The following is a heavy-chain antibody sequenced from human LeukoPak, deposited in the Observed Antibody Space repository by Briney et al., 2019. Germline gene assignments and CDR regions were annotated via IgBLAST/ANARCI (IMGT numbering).Heavy chain of an antibody. D-gene: IGHD4-11*01. CDR3: ARDYSRYFDF. Sequence: GTSEKTSCKASGNTLTGYDIYWVRQAPRKGLEWMGWINPNSGGTDYTQKFQGRVTMTRDTSISTAYMELSRLRSDDTAVYYCARDYSRYFDFWGQGTLVTVSS. J-gene: IGHJ4*02. CDR2: INPNSGGT. V-gene: IGHV1-2*02. CDR1: GNTLTGYD.